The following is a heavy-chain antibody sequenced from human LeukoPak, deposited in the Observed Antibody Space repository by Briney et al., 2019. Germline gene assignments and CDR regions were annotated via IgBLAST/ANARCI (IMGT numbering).Heavy chain of an antibody. Sequence: GGSLRLSCAASGFTFSSYEMNWARQAPGKGLEWVSYISSSGSTIYYADSVKGRFTISRDNAKNSLYLQMNSLRAEDTAVYYCARGIAAAADFDYWGQGTLVTVSS. V-gene: IGHV3-48*03. CDR2: ISSSGSTI. D-gene: IGHD6-13*01. CDR3: ARGIAAAADFDY. CDR1: GFTFSSYE. J-gene: IGHJ4*02.